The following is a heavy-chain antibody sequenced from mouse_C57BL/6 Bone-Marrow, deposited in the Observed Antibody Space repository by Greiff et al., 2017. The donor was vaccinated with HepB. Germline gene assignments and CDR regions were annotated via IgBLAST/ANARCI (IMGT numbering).Heavy chain of an antibody. CDR2: IRNKANGYTT. Sequence: EVMLVESGGGLVQPGGSLSLSCAASGFTFTDYYMSWVRQPPGKALEWLGFIRNKANGYTTEYSASVKGRFTISRDNSQSILYLQMNALRAEDSATYYCARYRYSYAMDYWGQGTSVTDSS. J-gene: IGHJ4*01. D-gene: IGHD2-12*01. CDR1: GFTFTDYY. CDR3: ARYRYSYAMDY. V-gene: IGHV7-3*01.